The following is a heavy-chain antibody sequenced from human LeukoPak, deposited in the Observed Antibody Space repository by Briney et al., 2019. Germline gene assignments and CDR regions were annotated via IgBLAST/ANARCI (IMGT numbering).Heavy chain of an antibody. CDR3: VNSRGSGSYNN. CDR2: IGTTCGST. V-gene: IGHV3-64D*06. J-gene: IGHJ4*02. D-gene: IGHD3-10*01. Sequence: PGGSRRSSCSAFGFTSSHNTMHWVRQAPGKGRKYVSAIGTTCGSTNHADSTKGRFTISRENSKNTLYLQMSSLRPEDTAVYYCVNSRGSGSYNNWGQGTLVTVSS. CDR1: GFTSSHNT.